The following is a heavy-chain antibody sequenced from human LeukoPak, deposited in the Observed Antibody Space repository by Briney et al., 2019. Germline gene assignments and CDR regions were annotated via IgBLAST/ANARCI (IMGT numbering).Heavy chain of an antibody. Sequence: HGESLQISCKGSGYSFTSYWIGWVRQMPGKGLEWMGIIYPGDSDTRYSPSFQGQVTISADKSISTAYLQWSSLKASDTAMYYCARHSYPRPQHSSSWYRDWGQGTLVTVSS. V-gene: IGHV5-51*01. J-gene: IGHJ4*02. CDR2: IYPGDSDT. CDR1: GYSFTSYW. CDR3: ARHSYPRPQHSSSWYRD. D-gene: IGHD6-13*01.